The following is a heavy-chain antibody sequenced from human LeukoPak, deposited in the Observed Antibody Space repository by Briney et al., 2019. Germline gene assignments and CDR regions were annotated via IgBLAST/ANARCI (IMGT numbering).Heavy chain of an antibody. Sequence: SETLSLTCTVSGGSISSGSYYWSWIRQPAGKGLEWIGRIYTSGSTNYNPSLKSRVTISVDTSKNQFSLKLSSVTAADTAVYYCARDGGYYYMDVWGKGTTVTVSS. J-gene: IGHJ6*03. CDR3: ARDGGYYYMDV. V-gene: IGHV4-61*02. CDR1: GGSISSGSYY. D-gene: IGHD3-16*01. CDR2: IYTSGST.